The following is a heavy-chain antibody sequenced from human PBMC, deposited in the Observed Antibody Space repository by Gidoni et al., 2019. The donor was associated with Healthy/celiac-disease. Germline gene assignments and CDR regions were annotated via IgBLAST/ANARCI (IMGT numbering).Heavy chain of an antibody. CDR2: INIDWSST. V-gene: IGHV3-74*01. Sequence: EVQLVESGGGLVQPGGSLRLSCAASGFTLSRYWMHWVRQAPGKGLVWVPRINIDWSSTSYAASVKGRFTISRDNAKNTLYLQMNSLRAEDTAVYYCARASEWFPYGMDVWGQGTTVTVSS. J-gene: IGHJ6*02. CDR1: GFTLSRYW. D-gene: IGHD3-3*01. CDR3: ARASEWFPYGMDV.